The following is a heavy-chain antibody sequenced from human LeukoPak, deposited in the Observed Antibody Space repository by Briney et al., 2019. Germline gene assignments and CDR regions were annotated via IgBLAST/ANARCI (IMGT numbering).Heavy chain of an antibody. D-gene: IGHD4-17*01. J-gene: IGHJ4*02. Sequence: ASVKVSCKASGYTFTSYYMHWVRQAPGQGLEWMGWINPNSGGTNYAQKFQGRVTMTRDTSISTAYMELSRLRSDDTAVYYCARDYGDYVTNEYYFDYWGQGTLVTVSS. V-gene: IGHV1-2*02. CDR3: ARDYGDYVTNEYYFDY. CDR1: GYTFTSYY. CDR2: INPNSGGT.